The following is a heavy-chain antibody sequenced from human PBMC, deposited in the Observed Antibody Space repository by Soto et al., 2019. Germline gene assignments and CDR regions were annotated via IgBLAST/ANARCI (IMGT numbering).Heavy chain of an antibody. CDR1: GYTFTGYY. D-gene: IGHD2-21*01. CDR2: INPNSGGT. J-gene: IGHJ6*02. CDR3: SRDNREMAIFRDNYYYGMDV. V-gene: IGHV1-2*04. Sequence: ASVKVYCKASGYTFTGYYMHWVRQAPGQGLGWMGWINPNSGGTNYAQKFQGWATMTRDTSISKAYMELSRLRSDDTAVYYCSRDNREMAIFRDNYYYGMDVWGQGTTVTVS.